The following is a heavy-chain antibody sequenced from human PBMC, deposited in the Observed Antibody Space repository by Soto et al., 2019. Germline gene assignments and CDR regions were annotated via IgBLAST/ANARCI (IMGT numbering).Heavy chain of an antibody. CDR3: ARERGIINYYYYYGMDV. CDR1: GFTFSSYW. D-gene: IGHD3-16*01. J-gene: IGHJ6*02. Sequence: GGSLRLSCAASGFTFSSYWMSWVRQAPGKGLEWVANIKQDGSEKYHVDSVKGRFTISRDNAKNSLYLQMNSLRAEDMAVYYCARERGIINYYYYYGMDVWGQGTTVTVSS. CDR2: IKQDGSEK. V-gene: IGHV3-7*01.